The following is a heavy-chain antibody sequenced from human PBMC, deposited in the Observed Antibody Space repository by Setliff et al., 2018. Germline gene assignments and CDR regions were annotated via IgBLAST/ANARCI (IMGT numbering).Heavy chain of an antibody. J-gene: IGHJ4*02. Sequence: PGGSLRLSCAASGFTFSTYSMHWVRQAPGKGLEWVSSISPSSIYIYYADSLKGRFTISRDNAKNSLYLQMNSLGAEDTAVYYCARSPANGGHDHWGQGTLVTVSS. CDR1: GFTFSTYS. CDR3: ARSPANGGHDH. V-gene: IGHV3-21*01. CDR2: ISPSSIYI. D-gene: IGHD6-25*01.